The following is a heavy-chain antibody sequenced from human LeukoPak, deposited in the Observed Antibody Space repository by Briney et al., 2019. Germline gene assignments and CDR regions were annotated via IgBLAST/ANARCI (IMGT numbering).Heavy chain of an antibody. V-gene: IGHV4-4*07. CDR3: AREDYYDSSGYPNWFDP. CDR2: IYTSGST. J-gene: IGHJ5*02. CDR1: GGSISSYY. D-gene: IGHD3-22*01. Sequence: SETLSLTCTVSGGSISSYYWSWIRQPAGKGLEWIGRIYTSGSTNYNPSLKNRLTMSVDTSKNQFSLKLSSVTAADTAVYYCAREDYYDSSGYPNWFDPWGQGTLVTVSS.